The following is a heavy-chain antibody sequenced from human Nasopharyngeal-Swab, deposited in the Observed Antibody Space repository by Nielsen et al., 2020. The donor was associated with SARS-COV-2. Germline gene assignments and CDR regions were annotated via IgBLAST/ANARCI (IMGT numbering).Heavy chain of an antibody. CDR3: ARWGRTDGGNPRYFDY. D-gene: IGHD4-23*01. CDR2: IIPILGIA. CDR1: GGTFSSYA. V-gene: IGHV1-69*04. J-gene: IGHJ4*02. Sequence: PSVKVSCKASGGTFSSYAISWVRQAPGQGLEWMGRIIPILGIANYAQKFQGRVTITADKSTSTAYMELSSLRSEDTAVYYCARWGRTDGGNPRYFDYWGQGTLVTVSS.